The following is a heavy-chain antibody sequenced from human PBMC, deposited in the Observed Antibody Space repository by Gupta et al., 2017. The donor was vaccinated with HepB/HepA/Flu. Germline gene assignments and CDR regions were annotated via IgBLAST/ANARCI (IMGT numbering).Heavy chain of an antibody. CDR3: ARRGGLWSGYNWFDP. Sequence: QLQLQESGPGLVKPSETLSLTCTVSGGSISSSSYYWGWIRQPPGKGLERIGSIYYSGSTYYNPSLKSRVTISVDTSKNRFSLKLSSVTAADTAVYYCARRGGLWSGYNWFDPWGQGTLVTVSS. D-gene: IGHD3-3*01. CDR2: IYYSGST. V-gene: IGHV4-39*01. CDR1: GGSISSSSYY. J-gene: IGHJ5*02.